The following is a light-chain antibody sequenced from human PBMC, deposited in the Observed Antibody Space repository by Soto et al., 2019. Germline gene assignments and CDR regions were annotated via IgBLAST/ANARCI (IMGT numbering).Light chain of an antibody. V-gene: IGLV1-51*01. CDR2: DNS. Sequence: QSVLTQPPSVSAAPGQKVTISCSGSSSNIGNNYVSWYQQLPGTAPKLLIYDNSKRPSGIPDRFSGSKSGTSATLGITGLQTGDEADYYCGTWDSSLSALYVFGTGTKLTVL. CDR1: SSNIGNNY. CDR3: GTWDSSLSALYV. J-gene: IGLJ1*01.